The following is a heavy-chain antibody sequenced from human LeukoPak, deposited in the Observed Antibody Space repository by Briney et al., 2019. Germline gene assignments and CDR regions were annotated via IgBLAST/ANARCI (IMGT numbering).Heavy chain of an antibody. CDR2: ISSSSSYI. D-gene: IGHD5-18*01. CDR3: ARGGGYSYPYYFDY. J-gene: IGHJ4*02. CDR1: GLTLSSYC. Sequence: PGRSLRLSCAASGLTLSSYCTNWVSQAPGKGREWVSSISSSSSYIYYADSVKGRFTISRDNAKNSLYLQMNSLRAEDTAVYYCARGGGYSYPYYFDYWGQGTLVTVSS. V-gene: IGHV3-21*01.